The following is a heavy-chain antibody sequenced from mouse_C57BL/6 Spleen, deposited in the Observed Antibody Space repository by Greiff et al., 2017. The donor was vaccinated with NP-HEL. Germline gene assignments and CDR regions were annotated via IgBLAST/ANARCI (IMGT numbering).Heavy chain of an antibody. CDR2: ISSGSSTI. CDR1: GFTFSDYG. D-gene: IGHD2-4*01. CDR3: ARGDYDYDVWYFDV. V-gene: IGHV5-17*01. J-gene: IGHJ1*03. Sequence: EVKVVESGGGLVKPGGSLKLSCAASGFTFSDYGMHWVRQAPEKGLEWVAYISSGSSTIYYADTVKGRFTISRDNAKNTLFLQMTSLRSEDTAMYYCARGDYDYDVWYFDVWGTGTTVTVSS.